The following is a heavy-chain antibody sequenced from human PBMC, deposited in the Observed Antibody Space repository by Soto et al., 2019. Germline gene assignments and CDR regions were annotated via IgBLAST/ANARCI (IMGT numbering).Heavy chain of an antibody. CDR2: IKYSGNT. CDR3: ARRWGRTFDW. J-gene: IGHJ4*02. Sequence: SETLSLTCTVSGGSISSSSHYWGWVRQPPGKGLEWIASIKYSGNTYYNPSLKSRVTISVDTSENQLSLKLSSVTAADTAVYYCARRWGRTFDWWGQGTLVTVAS. CDR1: GGSISSSSHY. V-gene: IGHV4-39*01. D-gene: IGHD7-27*01.